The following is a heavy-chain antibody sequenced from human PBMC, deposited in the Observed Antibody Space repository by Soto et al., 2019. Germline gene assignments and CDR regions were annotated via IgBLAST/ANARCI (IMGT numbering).Heavy chain of an antibody. CDR3: ARFFGNAFDV. CDR1: GGSISTDSYN. D-gene: IGHD3-3*01. V-gene: IGHV4-39*02. J-gene: IGHJ3*01. Sequence: QLQLQESGPGLVKPSETLSLTCSVSGGSISTDSYNWDWIRQSPGKGLEWIGTIYYDGTPSYNPSLKSQVTISVDTSRNHFSLKVKSVNAADTAMYYCARFFGNAFDVCGQGTMVKVSS. CDR2: IYYDGTP.